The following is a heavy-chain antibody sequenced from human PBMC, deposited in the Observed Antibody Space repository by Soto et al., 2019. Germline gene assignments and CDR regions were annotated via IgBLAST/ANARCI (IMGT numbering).Heavy chain of an antibody. D-gene: IGHD6-13*01. J-gene: IGHJ4*02. V-gene: IGHV3-53*02. CDR1: GFTVSNNY. Sequence: EVQLVETGGGLIQPGGSLRLSCAASGFTVSNNYMSWVRQAPGKGLEWVSLIYSGGSTYYADSVKGRVTISRDNSKNTLYLQMNSLRVEDTAVYYCATYSSLDYWGQGTLVTVSS. CDR3: ATYSSLDY. CDR2: IYSGGST.